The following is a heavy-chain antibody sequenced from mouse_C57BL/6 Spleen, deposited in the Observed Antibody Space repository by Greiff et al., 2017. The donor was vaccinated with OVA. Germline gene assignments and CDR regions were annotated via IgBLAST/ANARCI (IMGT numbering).Heavy chain of an antibody. V-gene: IGHV1-50*01. D-gene: IGHD3-1*01. CDR1: GYTFTSYW. CDR2: IDPSDSYT. Sequence: QVQLQQPGAELVKPGASVKLSCTASGYTFTSYWMQWVKQRPGQGLEWIAEIDPSDSYTNYSQKFKGKTTLTVDTSTSTAYMQLSSLTSEDSAVYYCERTGLTFMGCWGQGTTVTVTS. J-gene: IGHJ4*01. CDR3: ERTGLTFMGC.